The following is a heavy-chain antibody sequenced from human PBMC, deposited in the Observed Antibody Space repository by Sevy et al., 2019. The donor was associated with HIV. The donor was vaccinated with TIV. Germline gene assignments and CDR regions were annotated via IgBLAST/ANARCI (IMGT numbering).Heavy chain of an antibody. CDR3: ATDLLDY. CDR1: GFTFSNAW. V-gene: IGHV3-15*01. Sequence: GGSLRLSCAASGFTFSNAWMSWVRQAPGKGLEWVGRIKRKTDGETTNNAAPVKDRFTISRDVSKNTVDLQMNSRKIEDTAVYYCATDLLDYWGQGTLVTVSS. D-gene: IGHD3-3*01. J-gene: IGHJ4*02. CDR2: IKRKTDGETT.